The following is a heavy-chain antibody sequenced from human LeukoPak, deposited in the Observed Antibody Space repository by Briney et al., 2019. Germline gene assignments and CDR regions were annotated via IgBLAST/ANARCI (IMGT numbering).Heavy chain of an antibody. Sequence: GGSLRLSCAASGFPFSSYDMHWIRQVIGKGLEWASTVGTAGDTHYPGSVKGRFTISRENAKNSLNLQMNSLRAEDTAVYYCAKAPAVVVAATRVYYYYYYMDVWGKGTTVTISS. J-gene: IGHJ6*03. D-gene: IGHD2-15*01. CDR2: VGTAGDT. CDR3: AKAPAVVVAATRVYYYYYYMDV. V-gene: IGHV3-13*01. CDR1: GFPFSSYD.